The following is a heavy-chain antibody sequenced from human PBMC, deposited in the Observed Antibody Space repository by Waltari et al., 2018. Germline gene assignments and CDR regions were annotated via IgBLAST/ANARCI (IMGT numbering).Heavy chain of an antibody. V-gene: IGHV3-74*01. CDR1: GFTFRSYW. D-gene: IGHD6-13*01. CDR3: ARVIISRAGTGIDY. CDR2: IDGDAGVT. J-gene: IGHJ4*02. Sequence: EEQIVVTGGGLVQPGDSLRVSCTVSGFTFRSYWMHWVRQGPGKGLEWVSRIDGDAGVTNYAEFGWGRFTTPRYHAKYTVYLAMNNLGAADTAVYYCARVIISRAGTGIDYWCQGPLVTGS.